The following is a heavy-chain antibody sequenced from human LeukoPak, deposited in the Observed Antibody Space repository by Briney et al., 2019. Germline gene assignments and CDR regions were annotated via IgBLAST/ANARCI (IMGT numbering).Heavy chain of an antibody. Sequence: PSETLSLTCTVSGGSISNHYWSWIRQPPGKGLEWIGYIYYSESHSYNPSLKSRVTISVDTSKNQFSLKLTSVTAADTAVYYCARDRGWGSVDYGGQGTLVTVYS. D-gene: IGHD7-27*01. CDR2: IYYSESH. CDR3: ARDRGWGSVDY. V-gene: IGHV4-59*11. J-gene: IGHJ4*02. CDR1: GGSISNHY.